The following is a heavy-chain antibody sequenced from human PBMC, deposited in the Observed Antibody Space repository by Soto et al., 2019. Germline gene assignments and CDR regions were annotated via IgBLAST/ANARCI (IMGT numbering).Heavy chain of an antibody. J-gene: IGHJ6*02. V-gene: IGHV3-21*01. CDR3: AREKLVAYYYYYGMDV. Sequence: GGSLRLSCAASGFTFTRYSMNWVRQAPGKGLEWVSSISSTTNYIYYGDSMKGRFTISRDNSKNTLYLQMNSLRAEETAVYYCAREKLVAYYYYYGMDVWGQGTTVTVSS. CDR2: ISSTTNYI. CDR1: GFTFTRYS.